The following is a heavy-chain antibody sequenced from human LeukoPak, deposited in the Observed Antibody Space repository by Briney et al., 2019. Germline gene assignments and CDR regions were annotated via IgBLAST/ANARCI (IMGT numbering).Heavy chain of an antibody. CDR1: GFTFGSYS. D-gene: IGHD3-10*01. CDR2: ISSSSSYI. CDR3: ARDRYYGSGSYSLMGTYHPLIDY. Sequence: GGSLRLSCAASGFTFGSYSMNWVRQAPGKGLEWVSSISSSSSYIYYADSVKGRFTISRDNAKNSLYLQMNSLRAEDTAVYYCARDRYYGSGSYSLMGTYHPLIDYWGQGTLVTVSS. J-gene: IGHJ4*02. V-gene: IGHV3-21*01.